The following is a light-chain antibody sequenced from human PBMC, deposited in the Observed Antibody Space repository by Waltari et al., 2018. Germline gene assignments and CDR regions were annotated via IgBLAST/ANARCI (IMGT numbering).Light chain of an antibody. CDR3: SSYMDTTTLEL. V-gene: IGLV2-14*03. J-gene: IGLJ2*01. Sequence: QSALTQPASVSGSPGQSITHSRTGTSSDVGSYNYVPWYQQHPGKAPKLIIYDVTKRPSGVSNRFSGSKSGNTASLTISGLQAEDEADYYCSSYMDTTTLELFGGGTSLTVL. CDR1: SSDVGSYNY. CDR2: DVT.